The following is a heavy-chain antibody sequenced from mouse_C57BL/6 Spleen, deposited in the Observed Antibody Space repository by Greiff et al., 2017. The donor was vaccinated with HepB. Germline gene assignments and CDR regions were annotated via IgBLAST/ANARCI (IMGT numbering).Heavy chain of an antibody. Sequence: EVQLQQSGPELVKPGASVKMSCKASGYTFTDYNMHWVKQSHGKSLEWIGYINPNNGGTSYNQKFKGKATLTVNKSSSTAYMELRSLTSEDSAFYYCARGNYGTSGYFDYWGQGTTLTVSS. V-gene: IGHV1-22*01. CDR1: GYTFTDYN. CDR3: ARGNYGTSGYFDY. CDR2: INPNNGGT. D-gene: IGHD1-1*01. J-gene: IGHJ2*01.